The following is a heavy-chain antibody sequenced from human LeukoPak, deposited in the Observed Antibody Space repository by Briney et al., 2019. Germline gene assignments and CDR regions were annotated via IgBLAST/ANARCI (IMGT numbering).Heavy chain of an antibody. CDR2: IYYSGST. J-gene: IGHJ5*02. CDR3: ARDRWFDP. Sequence: SETLSLTCTVSGGSIRSSSYYWGWIRQPPGKGLEWIGYIYYSGSTYYNPSLKSRVTISLDTSKNQFSLKLTSVTAADTAVYYCARDRWFDPWGQGTLVTVSS. CDR1: GGSIRSSSYY. V-gene: IGHV4-31*03.